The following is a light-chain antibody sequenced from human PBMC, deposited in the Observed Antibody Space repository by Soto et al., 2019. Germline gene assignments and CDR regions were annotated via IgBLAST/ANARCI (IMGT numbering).Light chain of an antibody. CDR2: GAS. V-gene: IGKV3-15*01. Sequence: EIVMTQSPATLSVSPGERATLSCRASQTVIRNLAWYQQKPGQTPRLLIFGASTRATGIPARFSGSGSGTEFTLTISSLQPEDFAVYYCQQYAVWPPQTFGQVPKVDIK. J-gene: IGKJ1*01. CDR3: QQYAVWPPQT. CDR1: QTVIRN.